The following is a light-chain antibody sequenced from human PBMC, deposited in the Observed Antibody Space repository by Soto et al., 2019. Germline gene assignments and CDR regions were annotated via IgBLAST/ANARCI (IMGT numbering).Light chain of an antibody. CDR3: QHYVPSPETWT. Sequence: EIVLTQSPGTLSLSPGERATLSCRASQSVGNSYLAWYQQKRGQAPRLLIYGASSRATGIPDRFSGSGSGTDFTLTISRLEPEDFAVYFCQHYVPSPETWTFGQGTKVDIK. J-gene: IGKJ1*01. V-gene: IGKV3-20*01. CDR1: QSVGNSY. CDR2: GAS.